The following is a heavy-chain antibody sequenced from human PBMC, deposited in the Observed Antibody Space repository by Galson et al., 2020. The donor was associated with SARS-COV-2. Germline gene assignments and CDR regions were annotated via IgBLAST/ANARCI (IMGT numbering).Heavy chain of an antibody. V-gene: IGHV3-23*01. CDR3: ALGVAARYYYYYGMDV. CDR1: GFTFSSYA. D-gene: IGHD2-15*01. Sequence: GGSLRLSCAASGFTFSSYAMSWVRQAPGKGLEWVSAISGSGGSTYYADSVKGRFTISRDNSKNTLYLQMNSLRAEDTAVYYCALGVAARYYYYYGMDVWGQGTTVTVSS. CDR2: ISGSGGST. J-gene: IGHJ6*02.